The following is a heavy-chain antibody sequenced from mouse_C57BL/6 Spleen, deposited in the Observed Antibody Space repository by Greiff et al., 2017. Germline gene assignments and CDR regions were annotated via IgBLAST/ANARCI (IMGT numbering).Heavy chain of an antibody. CDR1: GYTFTSYW. V-gene: IGHV1-69*01. CDR2: IDPSDSYT. Sequence: VQLQQPGAELVMPGASVKLSCKASGYTFTSYWMHWVKQRPGQGLEWIGEIDPSDSYTNYNQKFKGKSTLTVDKSSSTAYMQLRSLTSEDSAVYYCACTVVATDYAMDYWGQGTSVTVSS. D-gene: IGHD1-1*01. CDR3: ACTVVATDYAMDY. J-gene: IGHJ4*01.